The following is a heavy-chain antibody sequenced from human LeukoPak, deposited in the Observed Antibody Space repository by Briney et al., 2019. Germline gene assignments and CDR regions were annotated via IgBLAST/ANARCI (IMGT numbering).Heavy chain of an antibody. J-gene: IGHJ4*02. D-gene: IGHD6-6*01. CDR3: ARTSEYSSSSPFDY. Sequence: SETLSLTCTVSGGSISSYYWSWIRQPPGKGLEWIGYIYYSGSTNYNPSLKSRVTISVATSKNQFSLKLSSVTAADTAVYYCARTSEYSSSSPFDYWGQGTLVTVSS. V-gene: IGHV4-59*01. CDR2: IYYSGST. CDR1: GGSISSYY.